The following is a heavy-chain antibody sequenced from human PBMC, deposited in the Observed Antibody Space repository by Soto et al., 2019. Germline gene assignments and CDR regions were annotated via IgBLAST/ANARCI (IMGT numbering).Heavy chain of an antibody. Sequence: EVQLVESGGGLVQPGRSLRLSCAASGFTFDDYAMHWVRQAPGKGLEWVSGISWNSGSIGYADSVKGRFTISRDNAKNSLYLQMTSLRAEDTALYYCAKGNCGGDCVLSTDFDYWGQGTLVTVSS. CDR1: GFTFDDYA. V-gene: IGHV3-9*01. CDR3: AKGNCGGDCVLSTDFDY. CDR2: ISWNSGSI. D-gene: IGHD2-21*02. J-gene: IGHJ4*02.